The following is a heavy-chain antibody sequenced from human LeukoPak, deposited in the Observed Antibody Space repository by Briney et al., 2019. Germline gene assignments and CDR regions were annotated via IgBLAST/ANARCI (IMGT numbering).Heavy chain of an antibody. CDR2: ISSSSSTI. Sequence: GGSLRLSCAASGLTFSIHWMNWVRQAPGKGLEWVSYISSSSSTIYYADSVKGRFTISRDNAKNSLSLQMNSLRAEDTAVYYCIVLAVTGTFGFDYWGQGTLVTVSS. D-gene: IGHD6-19*01. V-gene: IGHV3-48*01. CDR1: GLTFSIHW. J-gene: IGHJ4*02. CDR3: IVLAVTGTFGFDY.